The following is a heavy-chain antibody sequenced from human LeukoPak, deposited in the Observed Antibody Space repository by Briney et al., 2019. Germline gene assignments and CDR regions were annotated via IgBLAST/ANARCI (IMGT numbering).Heavy chain of an antibody. Sequence: SETLSLTCTVSGGSISSYYWSWIRQPPGKGLEWIGYIYYSGSTNYNPSLKSRVTISVDTSKKQFSLKLTSVTAADTAVYCARDNGGARWLVDWGQGTLVTVSS. CDR3: ARDNGGARWLVD. J-gene: IGHJ4*02. D-gene: IGHD2-21*01. V-gene: IGHV4-59*01. CDR2: IYYSGST. CDR1: GGSISSYY.